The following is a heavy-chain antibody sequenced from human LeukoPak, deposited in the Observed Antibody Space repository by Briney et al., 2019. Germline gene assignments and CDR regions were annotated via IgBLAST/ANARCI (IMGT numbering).Heavy chain of an antibody. V-gene: IGHV3-30*04. CDR3: ARLPRSGWYDFYDY. CDR1: GFSFSSYA. J-gene: IGHJ4*02. Sequence: GGSLRLSCAASGFSFSSYAMHWVRQAPGKGLEWVAVISYDGSNKYYADSVKGRFTISRDNSKNTLYLQVNSLRAEDTAVYYCARLPRSGWYDFYDYWDQGTLVTVSS. CDR2: ISYDGSNK. D-gene: IGHD6-19*01.